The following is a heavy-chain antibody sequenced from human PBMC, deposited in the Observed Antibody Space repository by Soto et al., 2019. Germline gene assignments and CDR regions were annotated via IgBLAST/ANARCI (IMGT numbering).Heavy chain of an antibody. CDR2: ISGSGGST. J-gene: IGHJ3*02. CDR1: GFTFSSYA. Sequence: EVQLLESGGGLVQPGGSLRLSCAASGFTFSSYAMSWVRQAPGKGLEWVSAISGSGGSTYYADSVKGRFTISRDNSKNTLYLQMNSLRAEDTAVYYCAKDQTLLWFGPDAFDIWGQGTMVTVSS. V-gene: IGHV3-23*01. D-gene: IGHD3-10*01. CDR3: AKDQTLLWFGPDAFDI.